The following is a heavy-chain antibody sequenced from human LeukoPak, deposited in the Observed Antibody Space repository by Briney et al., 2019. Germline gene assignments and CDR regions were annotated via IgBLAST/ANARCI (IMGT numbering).Heavy chain of an antibody. Sequence: SETLSLTCTVSNDSMNNYYWSWIRQPAGKGLEWIGRIYSSGSISYNPSLKSRLSMSLDTSKNQFSLKLTSVTAADTAVYYCARDEWNGYYYMDVWGKGTTVTVSS. V-gene: IGHV4-4*07. CDR1: NDSMNNYY. J-gene: IGHJ6*03. D-gene: IGHD2-8*01. CDR3: ARDEWNGYYYMDV. CDR2: IYSSGSI.